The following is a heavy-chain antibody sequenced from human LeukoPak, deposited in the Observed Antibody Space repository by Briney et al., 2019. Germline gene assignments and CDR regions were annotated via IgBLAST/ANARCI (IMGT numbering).Heavy chain of an antibody. CDR2: INSDGSWT. Sequence: PSGGSLRLSCAASGNYWMHWVRQAPGKGLVWVSHINSDGSWTGYADSVKGRFTISKDNAKNTVYLQMNSLRAEDTAVYYCVSFYETYWGRGTLVTVS. CDR3: VSFYETY. D-gene: IGHD2/OR15-2a*01. V-gene: IGHV3-74*01. CDR1: GNYW. J-gene: IGHJ4*02.